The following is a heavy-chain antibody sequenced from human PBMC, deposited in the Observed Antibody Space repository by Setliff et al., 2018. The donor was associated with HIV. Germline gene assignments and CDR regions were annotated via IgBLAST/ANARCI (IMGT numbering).Heavy chain of an antibody. Sequence: SETLSLTCTVSSGSISSSSDYWGWIRQSPGKGLAWIGNIYYSGSTYYNPSFKSRVSISVDASKNQFSLKLSSVTAADTAVYFCARLRRSGYYYFDYWGQGTLVTVAS. CDR3: ARLRRSGYYYFDY. V-gene: IGHV4-39*01. CDR1: SGSISSSSDY. D-gene: IGHD5-12*01. J-gene: IGHJ4*02. CDR2: IYYSGST.